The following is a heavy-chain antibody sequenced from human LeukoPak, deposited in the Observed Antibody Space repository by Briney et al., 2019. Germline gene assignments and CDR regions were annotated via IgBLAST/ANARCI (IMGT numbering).Heavy chain of an antibody. D-gene: IGHD6-13*01. CDR2: ISWNSGSI. J-gene: IGHJ4*02. CDR1: GFTFDDYA. CDR3: AKDLPAAATGLHY. Sequence: GRSLRLSCAASGFTFDDYAMHWVRQAPGKGLEWVSGISWNSGSIDYADSVKGRFTISRDNAKNSLYLQMNSLRAEDTALYYCAKDLPAAATGLHYWGQGTLVTVSS. V-gene: IGHV3-9*01.